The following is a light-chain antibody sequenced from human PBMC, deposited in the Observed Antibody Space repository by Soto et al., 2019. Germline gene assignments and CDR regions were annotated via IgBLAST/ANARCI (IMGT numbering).Light chain of an antibody. J-gene: IGKJ1*01. CDR3: QQSYSTPRT. V-gene: IGKV1-39*01. CDR1: QSISSY. CDR2: AAS. Sequence: DIQMTQSPSSLSASVGDRVTITCRASQSISSYLNWYQQTPGKAPKLLIYAASSLQSGVPSRFSGRGYGTDFTLTISSLQPEDFATYYCQQSYSTPRTFGQGTKVEIK.